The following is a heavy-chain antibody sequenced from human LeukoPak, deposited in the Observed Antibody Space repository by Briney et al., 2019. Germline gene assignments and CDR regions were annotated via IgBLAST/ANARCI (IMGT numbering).Heavy chain of an antibody. Sequence: GGSLRLSCAASGFTFSSYGMHWVRQAPGKGLEWVAVISYDGSNKYYADSVKGRFTISRDNSKNTLYLQMNSLRAEDTAVYYCARGSGVTTYYFDYWGQGTLVTVSS. V-gene: IGHV3-30*03. CDR2: ISYDGSNK. CDR3: ARGSGVTTYYFDY. D-gene: IGHD3-10*01. CDR1: GFTFSSYG. J-gene: IGHJ4*02.